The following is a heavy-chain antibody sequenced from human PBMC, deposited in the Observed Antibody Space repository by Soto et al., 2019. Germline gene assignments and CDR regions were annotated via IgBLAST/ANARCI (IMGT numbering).Heavy chain of an antibody. Sequence: QEQLVQSGAEVKKSGSSVKVSCKDTGGLFSSYAVSWVRQAPGQGLEWMGGIIPVFDTVYYAQKFQGRVTITADESTNPAYMELRRLRSEDTAMYYCARGGSGYVWFNEFWGQGTLVTVSS. J-gene: IGHJ4*02. D-gene: IGHD3-22*01. CDR1: GGLFSSYA. V-gene: IGHV1-69*01. CDR3: ARGGSGYVWFNEF. CDR2: IIPVFDTV.